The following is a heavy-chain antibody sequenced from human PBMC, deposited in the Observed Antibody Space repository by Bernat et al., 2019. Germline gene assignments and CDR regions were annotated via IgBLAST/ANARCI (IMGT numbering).Heavy chain of an antibody. D-gene: IGHD6-13*01. J-gene: IGHJ4*02. CDR2: ISKDGRNK. Sequence: QVQLVESGGGVVQPGRSLRLSCAASGFTFSSYGMHWVRQAPGKGLEWVAVISKDGRNKYYADSVKDRLTISRDNSQNTLYLQMNSLRVEDTAVYYCAKERDSSNWYGGGFDYWGQGTLVTVSS. CDR1: GFTFSSYG. V-gene: IGHV3-30*18. CDR3: AKERDSSNWYGGGFDY.